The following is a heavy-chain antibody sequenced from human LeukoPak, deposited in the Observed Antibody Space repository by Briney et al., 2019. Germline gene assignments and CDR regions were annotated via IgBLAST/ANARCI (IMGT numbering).Heavy chain of an antibody. D-gene: IGHD3-16*01. CDR1: GYTFTSYY. Sequence: ASVKVSCKASGYTFTSYYMHWVRQAPGQGLEWMGIINPSGGSTNYAQKFQGRVTMTRDTSTSTVYMELSSLRSEDTAVYYCARDSVLGDFDYWGQGTLVTVSS. CDR3: ARDSVLGDFDY. CDR2: INPSGGST. J-gene: IGHJ4*02. V-gene: IGHV1-46*01.